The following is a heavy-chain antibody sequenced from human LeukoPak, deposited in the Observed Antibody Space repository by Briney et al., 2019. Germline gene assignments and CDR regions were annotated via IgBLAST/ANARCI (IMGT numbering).Heavy chain of an antibody. Sequence: SETLSLTCAVSGGSISSGGYSWSWIRQPPGKGLQWIGYIYHSGSTYYNPSLKSRVTISVDRSKNQFSLKLGSVTAADTAVYYCARALRGRFDYWGQGTLVTV. J-gene: IGHJ4*02. CDR1: GGSISSGGYS. CDR3: ARALRGRFDY. D-gene: IGHD3-3*01. CDR2: IYHSGST. V-gene: IGHV4-30-2*01.